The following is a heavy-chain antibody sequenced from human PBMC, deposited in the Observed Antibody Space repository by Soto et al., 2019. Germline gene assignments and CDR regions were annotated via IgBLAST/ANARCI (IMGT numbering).Heavy chain of an antibody. Sequence: ASVKVSCKASGYTFTSYYMHWVRQAPGQGLEWMGIINPSGGSTSYAQKFQGRVTMTRDTSTSTVYMELSSLRSEDTAVYYCARPRKIAAAAPDAFDIWGQGTMVTVSS. D-gene: IGHD6-13*01. V-gene: IGHV1-46*01. CDR1: GYTFTSYY. J-gene: IGHJ3*02. CDR3: ARPRKIAAAAPDAFDI. CDR2: INPSGGST.